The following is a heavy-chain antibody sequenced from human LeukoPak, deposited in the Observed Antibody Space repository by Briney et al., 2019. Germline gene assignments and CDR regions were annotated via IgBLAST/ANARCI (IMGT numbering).Heavy chain of an antibody. CDR1: GYTFTSYA. Sequence: ASVKVSCKASGYTFTSYAMHWVRQAPGQRLEWMGCINAGNGNTKYSQKFQGRVTITRDTSASTAYMELSSLRSEDTAVYYCARDGGFGCSGGSCYSYAFDIWGQGTMVTVSS. CDR2: INAGNGNT. V-gene: IGHV1-3*01. CDR3: ARDGGFGCSGGSCYSYAFDI. D-gene: IGHD2-15*01. J-gene: IGHJ3*02.